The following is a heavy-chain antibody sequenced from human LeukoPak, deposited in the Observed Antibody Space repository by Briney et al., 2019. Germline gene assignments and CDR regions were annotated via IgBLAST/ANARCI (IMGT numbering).Heavy chain of an antibody. J-gene: IGHJ3*02. D-gene: IGHD3-22*01. CDR2: INPKRGST. CDR1: AYTFTGYY. Sequence: GSVQNSCKASAYTFTGYYMLWVRQATGEGLEWMGWINPKRGSTNYAQKYQARATMTRDTSISTAYMELSRLRADDTAVYYCARARNYYDSSGYYNAFDIWGQGTMVTVSS. CDR3: ARARNYYDSSGYYNAFDI. V-gene: IGHV1-2*02.